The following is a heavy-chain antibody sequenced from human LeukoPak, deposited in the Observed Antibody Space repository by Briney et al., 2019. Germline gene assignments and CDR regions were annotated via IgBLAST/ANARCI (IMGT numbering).Heavy chain of an antibody. CDR1: GGSISSSSYY. CDR2: IYHSGST. CDR3: ARVSYDYVWGSYRYYFDY. D-gene: IGHD3-16*02. Sequence: SETLSLTCTVSGGSISSSSYYWGWIRQPPGKGLEWIGSIYHSGSTYYNPSLKSRVTISVDTSKNQFSLKLSSVTATDTAVYYCARVSYDYVWGSYRYYFDYWGQGTLVTVSS. J-gene: IGHJ4*02. V-gene: IGHV4-39*07.